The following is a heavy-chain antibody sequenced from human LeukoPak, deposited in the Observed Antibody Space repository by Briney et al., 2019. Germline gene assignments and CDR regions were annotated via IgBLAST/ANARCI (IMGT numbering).Heavy chain of an antibody. J-gene: IGHJ4*02. CDR2: ISYDGSNK. V-gene: IGHV3-30-3*01. D-gene: IGHD6-13*01. CDR1: GFTFSSYA. Sequence: GGSLRLSCAASGFTFSSYAMHWVRQAPGKGLEWVAVISYDGSNKYYADSVKGRFTISRDNAKNSLSLQMNSLRAEDTAVYYCARDRVWTVVYWGQGTLVTVSS. CDR3: ARDRVWTVVY.